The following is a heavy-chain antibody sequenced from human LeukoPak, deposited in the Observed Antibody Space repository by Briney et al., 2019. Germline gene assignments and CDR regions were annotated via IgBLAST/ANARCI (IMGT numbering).Heavy chain of an antibody. V-gene: IGHV3-15*01. CDR1: GFTFSNAW. Sequence: GRSLRLSCAASGFTFSNAWMSWVRQAPGKGLXXXXXIKSKTDGGTTDYAAPVKGRFTISRDDSKNTLYLQMNSLKTEDTAVYYCTSQTYYYDSSGYYYHDYWGQGTLVTVSS. J-gene: IGHJ4*02. CDR2: IKSKTDGGTT. D-gene: IGHD3-22*01. CDR3: TSQTYYYDSSGYYYHDY.